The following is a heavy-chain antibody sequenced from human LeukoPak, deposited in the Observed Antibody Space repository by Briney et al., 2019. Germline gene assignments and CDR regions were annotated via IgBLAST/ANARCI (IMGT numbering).Heavy chain of an antibody. CDR1: GYSFTSYW. D-gene: IGHD6-13*01. CDR2: IYPGDSDT. J-gene: IGHJ4*02. CDR3: ARQRSSSWYDNDY. Sequence: GESLKISCKGSGYSFTSYWIGWVRQMPGKGLEWMGIIYPGDSDTRYGPSFQGQVTISADKSISTAYLQWSSLKASDTAMYYCARQRSSSWYDNDYWGQGTLVTVSS. V-gene: IGHV5-51*01.